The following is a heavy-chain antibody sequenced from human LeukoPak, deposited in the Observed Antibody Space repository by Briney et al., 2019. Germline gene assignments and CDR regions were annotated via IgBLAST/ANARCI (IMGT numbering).Heavy chain of an antibody. D-gene: IGHD3-10*02. V-gene: IGHV3-23*01. CDR3: AELGITMIGGV. CDR1: GFTFSSYG. Sequence: GGSLRLSCAAPGFTFSSYGMSWVRQAPGKGLEWVSAISGSGGSTYYADSVKGRFTISRDNAKNSLYLQMNSLRAEDTAVYYCAELGITMIGGVWGKGTTVTISS. CDR2: ISGSGGST. J-gene: IGHJ6*04.